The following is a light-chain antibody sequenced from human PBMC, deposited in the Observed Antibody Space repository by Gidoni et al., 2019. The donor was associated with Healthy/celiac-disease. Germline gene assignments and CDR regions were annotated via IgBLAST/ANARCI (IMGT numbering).Light chain of an antibody. CDR1: QSISSW. Sequence: DIQITQSPSTLSASVGDRVTITCRASQSISSWLDWYQQKPGKAPKLLIYKASSLESGVPSRFRGSGSGTEFTLTISSLQPDDFATYYCQQYNSYPRTFGEGTKVEIK. CDR3: QQYNSYPRT. J-gene: IGKJ1*01. V-gene: IGKV1-5*03. CDR2: KAS.